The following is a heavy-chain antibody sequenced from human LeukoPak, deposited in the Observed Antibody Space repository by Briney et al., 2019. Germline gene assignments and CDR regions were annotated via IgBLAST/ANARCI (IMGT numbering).Heavy chain of an antibody. D-gene: IGHD1-26*01. Sequence: SQTLSLTCAISGDSVSSNSAAWNWIRQPPSRGLEWLGRTYYRSKWYFDYAVSVKSRITINPDTSKNQFSLQLNSVTPEDTAVYFCARGAVWDPGAFDVWGQGTMVTVSS. CDR2: TYYRSKWYF. CDR3: ARGAVWDPGAFDV. J-gene: IGHJ3*01. CDR1: GDSVSSNSAA. V-gene: IGHV6-1*01.